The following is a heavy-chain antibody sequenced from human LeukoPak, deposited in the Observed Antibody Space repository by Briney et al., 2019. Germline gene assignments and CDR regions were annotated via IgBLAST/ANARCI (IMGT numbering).Heavy chain of an antibody. D-gene: IGHD3-3*01. V-gene: IGHV4-31*03. Sequence: SQTLSLTCTVSGGSISSGGYYWSWIRQHPGKGLEWIGYIYYSGSTYYNPSLKSRVTISVDTSKNQFSLKLSSVTAADTAVYYCARVLTDFWSGYYNWFDPWGQGTPVTVSS. CDR3: ARVLTDFWSGYYNWFDP. CDR2: IYYSGST. CDR1: GGSISSGGYY. J-gene: IGHJ5*02.